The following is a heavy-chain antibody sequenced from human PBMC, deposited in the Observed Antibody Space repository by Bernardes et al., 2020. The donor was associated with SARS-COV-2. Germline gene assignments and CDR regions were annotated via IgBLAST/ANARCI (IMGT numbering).Heavy chain of an antibody. D-gene: IGHD2-15*01. CDR1: GYTLTELS. CDR3: ATAVVVAARFYYYYGMDV. CDR2: FDPEDGET. V-gene: IGHV1-24*01. Sequence: ASVKVSCKVSGYTLTELSMHWVRQAPGKGKGLEWMGGFDPEDGETIYAQKFQGRVTMTEDTSTDTAYMELSSLRSEDTAVYYCATAVVVAARFYYYYGMDVWGQGTTVTVSS. J-gene: IGHJ6*02.